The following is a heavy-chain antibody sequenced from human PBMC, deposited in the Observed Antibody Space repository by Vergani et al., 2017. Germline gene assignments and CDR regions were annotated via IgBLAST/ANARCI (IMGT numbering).Heavy chain of an antibody. Sequence: EVQLVESGGGLVQPGRSLRLSCAASGFTFDDYAMHWVRQAPGKGLEWVSGISWNSGSIGYADSVKGRFTISRDNAKNSLYLQMNSLRAEDMALYYCGKSGGSGWYFDYWGQGTLVTVSS. V-gene: IGHV3-9*03. D-gene: IGHD6-19*01. CDR3: GKSGGSGWYFDY. J-gene: IGHJ4*02. CDR1: GFTFDDYA. CDR2: ISWNSGSI.